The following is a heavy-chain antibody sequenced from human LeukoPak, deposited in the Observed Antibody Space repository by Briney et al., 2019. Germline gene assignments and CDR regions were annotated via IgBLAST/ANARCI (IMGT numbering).Heavy chain of an antibody. CDR1: GGTFSSYA. V-gene: IGHV1-69*04. CDR2: IIPILGIA. CDR3: ARWTYDSSGYYPQGFDY. Sequence: SVKVSCKASGGTFSSYAISWVRQAPGQGLEWVGRIIPILGIANYAQKFQGRVTITADKSTSTAYMELSSLRSEDTAVYYCARWTYDSSGYYPQGFDYWGQGTLVTVSS. D-gene: IGHD3-22*01. J-gene: IGHJ4*02.